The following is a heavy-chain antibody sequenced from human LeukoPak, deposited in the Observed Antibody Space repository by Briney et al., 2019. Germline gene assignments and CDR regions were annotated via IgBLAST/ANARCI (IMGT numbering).Heavy chain of an antibody. V-gene: IGHV4-34*01. CDR3: ARGPVRNWFDP. CDR1: GGSFSGFY. CDR2: INHSGST. Sequence: SETLSLTCTFYGGSFSGFYWSWIRQPPGKGLEWIGEINHSGSTNYNPSLKSRVTISVDTSKKQFSLNLSSVTAADTAVYYCARGPVRNWFDPWGQGTLVTVSS. J-gene: IGHJ5*02.